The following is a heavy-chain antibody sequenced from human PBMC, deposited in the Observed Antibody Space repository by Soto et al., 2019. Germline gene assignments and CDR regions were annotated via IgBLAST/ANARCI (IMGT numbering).Heavy chain of an antibody. Sequence: HPGGSLRLSCAASGFTFSSYDMHWVRQATGKGLEWVSAIGTAGDTYYPGSVKGRFTISRENAKNSLYLQMNSLRAGDTAVYYCARRVQSGAFDIWGQGTMVTVSS. CDR1: GFTFSSYD. CDR3: ARRVQSGAFDI. J-gene: IGHJ3*02. CDR2: IGTAGDT. V-gene: IGHV3-13*01. D-gene: IGHD4-4*01.